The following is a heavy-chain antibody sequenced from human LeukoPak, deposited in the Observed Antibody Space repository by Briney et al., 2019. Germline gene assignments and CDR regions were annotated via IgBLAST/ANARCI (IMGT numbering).Heavy chain of an antibody. D-gene: IGHD3-16*01. V-gene: IGHV1-69*13. CDR2: IMPVSGPT. CDR3: ATGSHGGIDY. CDR1: GFKFGSYG. J-gene: IGHJ4*02. Sequence: GASVKVSCKTSGFKFGSYGINWVRQAPGQWLEWMGAIMPVSGPTTYAQDFQGRVTITEDESTSTAYMELNALRSEDTAVFYCATGSHGGIDYWGQGSLVIVSS.